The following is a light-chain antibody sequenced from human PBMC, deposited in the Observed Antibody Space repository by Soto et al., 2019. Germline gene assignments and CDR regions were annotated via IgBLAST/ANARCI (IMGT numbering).Light chain of an antibody. Sequence: EIQMTQSPSSVSASVAYRVTITCRASQGVSTWLAWYQQKPGKAPNLLIYTASSLQSGVPSRFSGSGSGTDFTLTINGLQPEDFATYYCQQAASFPITFGQGTRLEIK. J-gene: IGKJ5*01. CDR2: TAS. CDR3: QQAASFPIT. CDR1: QGVSTW. V-gene: IGKV1-12*01.